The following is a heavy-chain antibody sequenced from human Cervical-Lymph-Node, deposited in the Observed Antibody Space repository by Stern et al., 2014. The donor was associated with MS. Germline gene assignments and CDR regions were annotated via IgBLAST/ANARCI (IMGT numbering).Heavy chain of an antibody. V-gene: IGHV3-7*01. Sequence: VQLVQSGGGLVQPGGSLRLSCAASGFTFSSYWMSWVRQAPGKGLEWVANIKQDGSEKYYVDSAKGRFTISRDNAKNSLYLQMDSLRAEDTAVYYCARETTVKEFDYWGQGTLVTVSS. J-gene: IGHJ4*02. CDR2: IKQDGSEK. CDR1: GFTFSSYW. CDR3: ARETTVKEFDY. D-gene: IGHD4-17*01.